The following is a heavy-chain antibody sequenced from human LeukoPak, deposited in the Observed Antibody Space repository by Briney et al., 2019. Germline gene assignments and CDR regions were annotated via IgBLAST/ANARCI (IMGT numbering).Heavy chain of an antibody. V-gene: IGHV1-46*03. J-gene: IGHJ4*02. CDR2: INPSGGST. D-gene: IGHD3-10*01. CDR3: ASGGFGELLSPLGDY. Sequence: GASVKVSCKASGYTFTSYYMHWVRQAPGQGIEWMGIINPSGGSTSYAQKFQGRVTMTRDTSTSTVYMELSSLRSEDTAVYYCASGGFGELLSPLGDYWGQGTLVTVSS. CDR1: GYTFTSYY.